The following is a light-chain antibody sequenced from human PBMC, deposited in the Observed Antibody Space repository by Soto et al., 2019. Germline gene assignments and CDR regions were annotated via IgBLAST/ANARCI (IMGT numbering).Light chain of an antibody. CDR2: GAS. V-gene: IGKV3-20*01. J-gene: IGKJ1*01. Sequence: EIVLTQAPGTLSLSSGERATLSCRASQSVSSSDLAWYQQKPGQAPRLLIYGASCRATGIPDRFSGSGSGTDFTLTISRLEPEDFAVYYCQQYGSSPPTFGQGTKVEIK. CDR1: QSVSSSD. CDR3: QQYGSSPPT.